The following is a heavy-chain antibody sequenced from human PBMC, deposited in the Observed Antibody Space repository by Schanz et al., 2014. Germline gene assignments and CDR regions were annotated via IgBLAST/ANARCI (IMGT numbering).Heavy chain of an antibody. CDR2: IYSSGTT. D-gene: IGHD6-13*01. CDR1: GFTVSSNY. CDR3: ARDPPGIAAAGSGYS. J-gene: IGHJ5*02. V-gene: IGHV3-66*01. Sequence: EVQLVESGGGLVQPGGSLRLSCAASGFTVSSNYMSWVRQAPGKGLEWVSLIYSSGTTKYADSVKGRFTISRDNSKNTLYLQMNSLRTEDTAVYYCARDPPGIAAAGSGYSWGQGTLVTVSS.